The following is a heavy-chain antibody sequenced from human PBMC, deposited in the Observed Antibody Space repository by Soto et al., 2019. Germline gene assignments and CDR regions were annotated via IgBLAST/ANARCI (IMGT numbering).Heavy chain of an antibody. Sequence: SKTGTVAGPSICSDFGSWIRQPTRKGLEWIGYIYYSGSTNYNPSLKSRVTISLDTPHNQFSLKLSSLTAADTAVYYCSGDAPRYYSSDTGTTGRDSCG. V-gene: IGHV4-59*12. J-gene: IGHJ5*01. CDR1: GPSICSDF. CDR2: IYYSGST. D-gene: IGHD3-22*01. CDR3: SGDAPRYYSSDTGTTGRDS.